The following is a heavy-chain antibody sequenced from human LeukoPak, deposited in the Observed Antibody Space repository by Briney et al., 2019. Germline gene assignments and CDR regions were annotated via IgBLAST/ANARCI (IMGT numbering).Heavy chain of an antibody. CDR1: GGSISGRY. Sequence: SETLSLTCAVSGGSISGRYWSWIRQPPGKGLEWIANWRYDGSPNYTPSLESRATISLDTSKNQFSLRLTSVTAADTAVYYCATRMGARVHAFDYWGQGTLVTVSS. CDR3: ATRMGARVHAFDY. D-gene: IGHD3-16*01. CDR2: WRYDGSP. J-gene: IGHJ4*02. V-gene: IGHV4-59*08.